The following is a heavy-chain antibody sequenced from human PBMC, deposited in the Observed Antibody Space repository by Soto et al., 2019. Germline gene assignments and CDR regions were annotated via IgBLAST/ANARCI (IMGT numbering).Heavy chain of an antibody. D-gene: IGHD2-15*01. Sequence: GGSLRLSCAASGLTVSSNYMNWVRQAPGKGLEWVSIIYSDGTTSYADSVKGRFTISRDNFKNTLHLQMNSLRAEDTAVYYCAKSVVVAAMSVDYWGQGTLVTVSS. CDR1: GLTVSSNY. V-gene: IGHV3-53*01. CDR3: AKSVVVAAMSVDY. CDR2: IYSDGTT. J-gene: IGHJ4*02.